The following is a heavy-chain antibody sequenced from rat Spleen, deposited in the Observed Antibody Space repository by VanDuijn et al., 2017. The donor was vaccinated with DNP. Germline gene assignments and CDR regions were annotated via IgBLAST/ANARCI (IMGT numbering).Heavy chain of an antibody. CDR3: ARPDS. CDR2: ISPSGSRT. Sequence: EVQLVESGGGLVQPGRSLKLSCAASGFTFSNYYMAWVRQAPKKGLEWVATISPSGSRTYYSDSVKGRFTISRDNAKSTLYLQMDSLRSEDTATYYCARPDSWGQGVMVTVSS. CDR1: GFTFSNYY. V-gene: IGHV5-7*01. J-gene: IGHJ2*01.